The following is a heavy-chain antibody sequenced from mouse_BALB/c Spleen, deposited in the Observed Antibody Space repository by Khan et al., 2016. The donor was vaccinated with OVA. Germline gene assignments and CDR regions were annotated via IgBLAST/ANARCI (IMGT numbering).Heavy chain of an antibody. D-gene: IGHD1-3*01. V-gene: IGHV3-8*02. J-gene: IGHJ3*01. CDR2: MIYSGYT. CDR3: ARSTYKYAFAY. CDR1: GDSITSGF. Sequence: EVQLQESGPSLVQPSQTLSLTCSVTGDSITSGFWSWVRKFPGNKLEYMGYMIYSGYTYYNPSLKGRFSITRHTSKNQYYLQLNSVTTEYTATYYCARSTYKYAFAYWGQGALVTVSA.